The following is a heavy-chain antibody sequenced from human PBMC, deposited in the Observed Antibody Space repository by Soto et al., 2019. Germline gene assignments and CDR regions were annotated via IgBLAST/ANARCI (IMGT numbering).Heavy chain of an antibody. J-gene: IGHJ4*02. CDR2: SIPLVDLT. CDR3: AREGPGKTLDF. V-gene: IGHV1-69*02. Sequence: QVQLVQSGAEVKKPGSSVKVSCKAHGYSFSSYSIDWLRQAPGQGLEWMGRSIPLVDLTNYADKFQGRLGIPADKSTSTVYMELSGLTPDDSAIYYCAREGPGKTLDFWGQGSLVTVSS. D-gene: IGHD1-1*01. CDR1: GYSFSSYS.